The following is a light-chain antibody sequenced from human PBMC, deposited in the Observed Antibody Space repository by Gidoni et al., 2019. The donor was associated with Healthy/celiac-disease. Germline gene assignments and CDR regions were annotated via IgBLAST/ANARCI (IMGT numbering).Light chain of an antibody. CDR1: SSDVGGYNY. V-gene: IGLV2-14*01. CDR3: SSYTSSSTYVV. CDR2: EVS. J-gene: IGLJ2*01. Sequence: VSGSPRQSITISCTGTSSDVGGYNYVSWYQQHPGKAPKLMIYEVSNRPSGVSNRFSGSKSGNTASLTISGLQAEDEADYYCSSYTSSSTYVVFGGGTKLTVL.